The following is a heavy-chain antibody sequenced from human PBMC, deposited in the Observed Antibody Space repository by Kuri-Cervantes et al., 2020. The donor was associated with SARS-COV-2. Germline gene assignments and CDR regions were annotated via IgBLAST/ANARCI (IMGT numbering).Heavy chain of an antibody. CDR1: GGSINSGSYY. V-gene: IGHV4-39*01. Sequence: SETLSLTCSVSGGSINSGSYYWGWIRQPPGKGLEWIGSIYYSGSTYYNPSLKSRVTISVDTSKNQFSLELSSVTAADTAVYYCARQMMSSITIFGVVITRNWFDPWGQGTLVTVSS. CDR3: ARQMMSSITIFGVVITRNWFDP. D-gene: IGHD3-3*01. J-gene: IGHJ5*02. CDR2: IYYSGST.